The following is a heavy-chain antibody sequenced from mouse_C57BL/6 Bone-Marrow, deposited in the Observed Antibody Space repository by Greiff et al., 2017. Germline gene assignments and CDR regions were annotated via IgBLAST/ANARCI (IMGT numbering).Heavy chain of an antibody. Sequence: VQLQQSGPELVKPGASVKISCKASGYTFTDYYMNWVKQSHGKSLEWIGDINPNNGGTSYNQKFKGKATLTVDKSSSTAYMGLRSLTSEDSADYYWSLPWYFDVWGTGTTVTVSS. CDR3: SLPWYFDV. V-gene: IGHV1-26*01. CDR1: GYTFTDYY. J-gene: IGHJ1*03. CDR2: INPNNGGT.